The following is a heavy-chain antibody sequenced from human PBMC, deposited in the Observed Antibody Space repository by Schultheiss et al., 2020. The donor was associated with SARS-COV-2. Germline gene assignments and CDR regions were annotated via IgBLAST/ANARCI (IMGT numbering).Heavy chain of an antibody. CDR2: IIPIFGTA. J-gene: IGHJ2*01. D-gene: IGHD3-3*01. V-gene: IGHV1-69*13. Sequence: SVKVSCKASGGTFSSYAISWVRQAPGQGLEWMGGIIPIFGTANYAQKFQGRVTITADESTSTAYMELSSLRSEDTAVYYCARVRYDFWSGYVSYWYFDLSGRGTLVTVSS. CDR3: ARVRYDFWSGYVSYWYFDL. CDR1: GGTFSSYA.